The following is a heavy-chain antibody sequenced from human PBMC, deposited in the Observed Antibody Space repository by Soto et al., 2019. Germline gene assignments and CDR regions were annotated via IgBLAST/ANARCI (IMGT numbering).Heavy chain of an antibody. D-gene: IGHD3-10*01. CDR3: AAEGPELLYDAFDI. J-gene: IGHJ3*02. CDR2: IVVGSGNT. CDR1: GFTFTSSA. Sequence: SVKVSCKAAGFTFTSSAVQWVRQARGQRLEWIGWIVVGSGNTNYAQKFQERVTITRDMSTSTAYMELSSLRSEDTAVYYCAAEGPELLYDAFDIWGQGTMVTVS. V-gene: IGHV1-58*01.